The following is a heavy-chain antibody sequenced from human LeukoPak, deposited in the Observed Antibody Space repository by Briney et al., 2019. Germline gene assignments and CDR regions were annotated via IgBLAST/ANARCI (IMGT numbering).Heavy chain of an antibody. V-gene: IGHV5-51*01. Sequence: GESLKISCKGSGYSFPTYWIGWVRQMPGKGLEWMGIIYPGDSDAIYSPSFQGQVTMSADKYISTAYLQWSSLKASDTATYYCARRGRSSNYFHYWGQGTLVTVSS. D-gene: IGHD6-6*01. CDR1: GYSFPTYW. J-gene: IGHJ4*02. CDR3: ARRGRSSNYFHY. CDR2: IYPGDSDA.